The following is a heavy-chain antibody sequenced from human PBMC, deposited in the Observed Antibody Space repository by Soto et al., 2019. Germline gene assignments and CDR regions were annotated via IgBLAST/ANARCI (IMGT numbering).Heavy chain of an antibody. CDR3: ARGNYGDYDYYYYGMDV. Sequence: PGGSLILSCAASGFTFSSDSMNWVRQARVRVLEWVSSISSSSSYIYYADSVKGRFTISRDNAKNSLYLQMNSLRAEDTAVYYCARGNYGDYDYYYYGMDVWGQGTTVTVSS. CDR1: GFTFSSDS. J-gene: IGHJ6*02. D-gene: IGHD4-17*01. V-gene: IGHV3-21*01. CDR2: ISSSSSYI.